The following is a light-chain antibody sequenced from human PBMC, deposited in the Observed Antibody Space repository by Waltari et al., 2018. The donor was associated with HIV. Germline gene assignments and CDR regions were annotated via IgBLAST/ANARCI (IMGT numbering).Light chain of an antibody. V-gene: IGKV3-11*01. Sequence: EIVLTQSPATLSLSPGERATLSCRASQSVSSFLAWYQQKPGQAPRLLIYDTSKRATGIPARCSGSGSETDFTLTICSLEPEDFAVYYCQQRSSWPITFGQGTRLEIK. J-gene: IGKJ5*01. CDR3: QQRSSWPIT. CDR2: DTS. CDR1: QSVSSF.